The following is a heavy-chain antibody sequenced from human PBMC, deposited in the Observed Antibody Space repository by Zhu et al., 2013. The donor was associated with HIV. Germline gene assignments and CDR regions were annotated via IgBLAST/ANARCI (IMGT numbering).Heavy chain of an antibody. J-gene: IGHJ5*02. CDR1: GGTFSRYG. Sequence: QVQLVQSGAEVRNLGSSVKVSCKASGGTFSRYGISWVRQAPGQGPEWMGGIIPIFGSANYAQRFQGRVTITADESTRTAYMELSTLRSEDTAVYYCIRRAFYYDRSWFDPWGQGTLVTVSS. D-gene: IGHD3-22*01. CDR2: IIPIFGSA. V-gene: IGHV1-69*01. CDR3: IRRAFYYDRSWFDP.